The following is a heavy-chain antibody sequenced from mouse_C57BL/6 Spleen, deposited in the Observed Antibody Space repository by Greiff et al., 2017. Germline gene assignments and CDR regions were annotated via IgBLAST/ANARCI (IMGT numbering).Heavy chain of an antibody. CDR1: GYTFPSYD. V-gene: IGHV1-85*01. J-gene: IGHJ4*01. Sequence: VQLQESGPELVKPGASVKLSCKASGYTFPSYDINWVKQRPGQGLEWIGWLYPRDGSTKYNEKFNGKATLTVDTSSSTVYMERHSLTSEDSAVYFCARRGDYGPGYAMDYWGQGTSVTVAS. CDR3: ARRGDYGPGYAMDY. D-gene: IGHD2-4*01. CDR2: LYPRDGST.